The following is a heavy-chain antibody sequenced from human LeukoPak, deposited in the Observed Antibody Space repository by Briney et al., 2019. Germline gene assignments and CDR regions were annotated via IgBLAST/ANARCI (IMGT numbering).Heavy chain of an antibody. J-gene: IGHJ5*02. CDR2: IYHSGST. V-gene: IGHV4-30-2*01. CDR1: GGSISSGGYS. CDR3: ARSMPFGEYWFDP. Sequence: SQTLSLTCAVSGGSISSGGYSWSWIRQPPGKGLEWIGYIYHSGSTNYNPSLNSRVTISVDRSNNQFSLKLTSVTAADTAVYYCARSMPFGEYWFDPWGQGTLVTVSS. D-gene: IGHD3-10*01.